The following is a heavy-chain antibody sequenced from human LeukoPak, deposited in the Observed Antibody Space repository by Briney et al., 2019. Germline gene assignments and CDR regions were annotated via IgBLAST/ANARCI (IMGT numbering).Heavy chain of an antibody. Sequence: PGGSLRLSCAASGYTFSDFSVNWVRQAPGKGLQWVSSISVRSNYRYYADSVRGRFTISRDDARDSLFLQMNSLRAEDTAVYFCVRLRRNNDRSGYYNYYDYWGQGTLVTVSS. D-gene: IGHD3-22*01. CDR2: ISVRSNYR. CDR3: VRLRRNNDRSGYYNYYDY. CDR1: GYTFSDFS. J-gene: IGHJ4*02. V-gene: IGHV3-21*01.